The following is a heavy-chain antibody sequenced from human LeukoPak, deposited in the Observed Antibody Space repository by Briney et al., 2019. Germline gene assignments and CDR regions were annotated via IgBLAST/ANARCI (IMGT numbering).Heavy chain of an antibody. Sequence: KPSETLSLTCAVYGGSFSGYYWSWIRQPPGKGLEWIGEINHSGSTNYNPSLKSRVTISVDTSKNQFSLKLSSVTAADTAVYYCASVLAAAGPDYWGQGTLVTVSS. CDR1: GGSFSGYY. V-gene: IGHV4-34*01. CDR3: ASVLAAAGPDY. CDR2: INHSGST. J-gene: IGHJ4*02. D-gene: IGHD6-13*01.